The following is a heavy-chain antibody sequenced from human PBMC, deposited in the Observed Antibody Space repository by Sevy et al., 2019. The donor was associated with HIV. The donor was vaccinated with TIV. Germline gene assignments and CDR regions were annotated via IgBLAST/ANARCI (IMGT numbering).Heavy chain of an antibody. D-gene: IGHD2-2*01. Sequence: GGSLRLSCAASGFTFSNYAMSWVRQAPGKGLEWVSSISRSGSSTDYADSVKGRFTISRDNSMNTLYLQMNSLRAEDTAVYYCAKVEVVVPVADYGLDVWGQGTTVTVSS. CDR2: ISRSGSST. CDR1: GFTFSNYA. CDR3: AKVEVVVPVADYGLDV. J-gene: IGHJ6*02. V-gene: IGHV3-23*01.